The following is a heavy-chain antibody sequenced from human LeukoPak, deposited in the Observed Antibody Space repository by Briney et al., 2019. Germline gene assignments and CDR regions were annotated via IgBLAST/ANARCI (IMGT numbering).Heavy chain of an antibody. CDR2: INWNGGST. Sequence: PGGSLRLSCVASGFTFDDYGMSWVRQAPGKGLEWVSGINWNGGSTGYADSVKGRFTISRDNAKNSLYLQMNSLRAEDTALYYCARDSGYTTCPGYWGQGTLVTVSS. D-gene: IGHD3-16*02. CDR1: GFTFDDYG. J-gene: IGHJ4*02. V-gene: IGHV3-20*04. CDR3: ARDSGYTTCPGY.